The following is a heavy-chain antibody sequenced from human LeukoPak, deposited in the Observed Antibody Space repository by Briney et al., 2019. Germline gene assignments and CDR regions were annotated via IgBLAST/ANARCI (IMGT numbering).Heavy chain of an antibody. Sequence: ASVKVSCKASGYTFTSYRIIWVRQAPGQGLELMGWISAYNGDTNYAQNLQGRVTMTTDTSTTTASMELRSLTSDDTAVYYCARLELEQRSWFDPWGQGTLATVSS. V-gene: IGHV1-18*01. D-gene: IGHD1/OR15-1a*01. J-gene: IGHJ5*02. CDR2: ISAYNGDT. CDR3: ARLELEQRSWFDP. CDR1: GYTFTSYR.